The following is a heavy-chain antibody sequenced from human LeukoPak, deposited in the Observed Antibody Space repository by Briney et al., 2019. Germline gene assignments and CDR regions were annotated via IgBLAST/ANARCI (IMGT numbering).Heavy chain of an antibody. V-gene: IGHV3-30-3*01. CDR3: AREWIQLWLHAFDI. D-gene: IGHD5-18*01. J-gene: IGHJ3*02. CDR2: ISYDGSNK. Sequence: GRSLRLSCAASGFTFSSYAMHWDRQAPGKGLEWVAVISYDGSNKYYADSVKGRFTISRDNSKNTLYLQMNSLRAEDTAVYYCAREWIQLWLHAFDIWGQGTMVTVSS. CDR1: GFTFSSYA.